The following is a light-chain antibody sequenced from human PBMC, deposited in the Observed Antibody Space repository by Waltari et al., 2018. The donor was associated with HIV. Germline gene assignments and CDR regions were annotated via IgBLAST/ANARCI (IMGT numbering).Light chain of an antibody. CDR3: CAYAGSRTHWG. Sequence: QSALTQPASVSGSPGQSITISCTGTSRDVGSYNLVSWYQQHPGRAPKLMIFEVSNRPSGVSNRFSGSKSGNTAFLAISGLQAEDEAAYYCCAYAGSRTHWGFGGGTKLTVL. CDR1: SRDVGSYNL. V-gene: IGLV2-23*02. J-gene: IGLJ3*02. CDR2: EVS.